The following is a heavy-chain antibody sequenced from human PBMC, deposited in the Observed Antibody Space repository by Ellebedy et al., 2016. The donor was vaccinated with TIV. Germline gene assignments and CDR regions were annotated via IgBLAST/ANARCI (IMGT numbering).Heavy chain of an antibody. V-gene: IGHV3-48*02. CDR2: ISSGSSTI. D-gene: IGHD5-12*01. CDR1: GFTVSNNY. CDR3: ARGHSGYTVNDAFDI. J-gene: IGHJ3*02. Sequence: GGSLRLSXAASGFTVSNNYMNWVRQAPGKGLEWVSYISSGSSTIYYADSVKGRFTISRDNAKNSLYLQMNSLRDEDTAVYYCARGHSGYTVNDAFDIWGQGTMVTVSS.